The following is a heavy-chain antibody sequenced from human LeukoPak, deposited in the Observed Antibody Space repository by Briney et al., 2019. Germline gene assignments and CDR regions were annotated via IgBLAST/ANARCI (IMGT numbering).Heavy chain of an antibody. CDR3: AKGPTVTTFDY. CDR2: ITGSGGST. J-gene: IGHJ4*02. CDR1: GFTFSSYG. D-gene: IGHD4-17*01. V-gene: IGHV3-23*01. Sequence: GGSLRLSCAASGFTFSSYGMTWVRQAPGKGLDWVSAITGSGGSTYYADSVKGRFTISRDNSKNTLYLQMNSLRAEDTAVYYCAKGPTVTTFDYWGQGTLVSVSS.